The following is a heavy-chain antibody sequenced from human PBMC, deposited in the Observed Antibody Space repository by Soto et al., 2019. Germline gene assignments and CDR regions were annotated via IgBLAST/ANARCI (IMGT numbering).Heavy chain of an antibody. Sequence: GGSLRLSCASSGFTFRSYGMHWVRKDPGKGLEWVAVIWYDGSNKYYADSVKGRFTISRDNSKNTLYLQMNSLRAEDTAVYYCARDRKIFGVERIFDYWGQGTLVTVSS. CDR3: ARDRKIFGVERIFDY. V-gene: IGHV3-33*01. D-gene: IGHD3-3*01. CDR1: GFTFRSYG. J-gene: IGHJ4*02. CDR2: IWYDGSNK.